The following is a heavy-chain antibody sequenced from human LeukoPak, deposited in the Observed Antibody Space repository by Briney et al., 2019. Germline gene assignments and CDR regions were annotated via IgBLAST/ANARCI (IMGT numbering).Heavy chain of an antibody. V-gene: IGHV4-59*08. CDR1: GGSISSYY. CDR2: IYYSGST. J-gene: IGHJ5*02. CDR3: ARLTAAGNGWFDP. Sequence: SETLSLTCTVSGGSISSYYWSWIRQPPGKGLEWIGCIYYSGSTNYNPSLKSRVTISVDTSKNQFSLKLSSVTAADTAVYYCARLTAAGNGWFDPWGQGTLVTVSS. D-gene: IGHD6-13*01.